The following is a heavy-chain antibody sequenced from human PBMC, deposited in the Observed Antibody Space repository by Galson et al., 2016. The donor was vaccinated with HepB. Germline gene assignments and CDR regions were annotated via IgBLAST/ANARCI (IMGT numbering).Heavy chain of an antibody. V-gene: IGHV1-18*01. CDR3: ARDRSTGGGLTSVDH. Sequence: SVKVSCKAFVNTFNRFGITWVRQAPGQGLEWLGWIPPYNGDTSYAQKVQGRVTMTTDTATKTAYMELRSLTSDDTAIYYCARDRSTGGGLTSVDHWGQGTQVIVSS. CDR1: VNTFNRFG. J-gene: IGHJ1*01. CDR2: IPPYNGDT. D-gene: IGHD2-8*02.